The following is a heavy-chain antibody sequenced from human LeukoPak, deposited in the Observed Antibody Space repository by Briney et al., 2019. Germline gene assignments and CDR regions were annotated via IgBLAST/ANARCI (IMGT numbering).Heavy chain of an antibody. CDR2: FDPEDGET. D-gene: IGHD2-15*01. Sequence: GASVKVSCKVSGYTLTELSMHWVRQAPGKGLEWMGGFDPEDGETIYAQKFQGRVTMTEDPSTDTAYMELSSLRSEDTAVYYCATASLSLGYCSGGSCPTSSFDPWGQGTLVTVSS. CDR1: GYTLTELS. V-gene: IGHV1-24*01. J-gene: IGHJ5*02. CDR3: ATASLSLGYCSGGSCPTSSFDP.